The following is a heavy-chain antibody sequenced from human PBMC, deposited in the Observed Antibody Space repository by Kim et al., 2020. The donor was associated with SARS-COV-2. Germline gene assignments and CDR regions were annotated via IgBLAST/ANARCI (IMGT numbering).Heavy chain of an antibody. CDR3: ARQEYCGGDCYYKNWFDP. V-gene: IGHV5-10-1*01. D-gene: IGHD2-21*02. CDR1: GYSFTSYW. Sequence: GESLKISCKGSGYSFTSYWISWVRQMPGKGLEWMGRIDPSDSYTNYSPSFQGHVTISADKSISTAYLQWSSLKASDTAMYYCARQEYCGGDCYYKNWFDPWGQGTLVTVSS. CDR2: IDPSDSYT. J-gene: IGHJ5*02.